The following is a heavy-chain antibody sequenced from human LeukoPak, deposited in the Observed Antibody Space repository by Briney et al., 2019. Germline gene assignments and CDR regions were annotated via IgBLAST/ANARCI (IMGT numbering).Heavy chain of an antibody. CDR1: GFTFSSYA. CDR2: VSYDGSNK. V-gene: IGHV3-30*04. Sequence: SGGSLRLSCAASGFTFSSYAMHWVRQAPGKGLEWVAVVSYDGSNKYYADSVKGRFTISRDNSKNTLYLQMNSLGAEDTAVYYCARGEYSGYYYYYGMDVWGKGTTVTVSS. J-gene: IGHJ6*04. CDR3: ARGEYSGYYYYYGMDV. D-gene: IGHD1-26*01.